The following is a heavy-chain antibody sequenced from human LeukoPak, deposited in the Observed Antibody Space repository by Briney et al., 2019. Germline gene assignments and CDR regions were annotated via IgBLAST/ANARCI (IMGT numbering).Heavy chain of an antibody. CDR2: IYYSGST. CDR3: ARAGIGAAYHYHYGMDV. D-gene: IGHD6-13*01. V-gene: IGHV4-59*08. J-gene: IGHJ6*02. Sequence: SETLSLTCTVSGGSMSPYHWGWIRQPPGKGLEWTGYIYYSGSTNYNPSLNSRVTISVDTSKNQFSLRLSSVTAADTAVYYCARAGIGAAYHYHYGMDVWGQGTTVTVSS. CDR1: GGSMSPYH.